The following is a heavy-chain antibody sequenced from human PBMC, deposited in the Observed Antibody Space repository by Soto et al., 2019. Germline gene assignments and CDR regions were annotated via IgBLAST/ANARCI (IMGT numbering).Heavy chain of an antibody. Sequence: QVQLVESGGGVVQPGRSLRLSCAASGFTFSSYGMHWVRQAPGKGLEWVAVIWYDGSNKYYADSVKGRFTISRDNSKNTLYLQMNSLRAEDTAVYYCAREWRDSSSSNGMDVWGQGTTVTVSS. V-gene: IGHV3-33*01. D-gene: IGHD6-6*01. CDR2: IWYDGSNK. CDR1: GFTFSSYG. CDR3: AREWRDSSSSNGMDV. J-gene: IGHJ6*02.